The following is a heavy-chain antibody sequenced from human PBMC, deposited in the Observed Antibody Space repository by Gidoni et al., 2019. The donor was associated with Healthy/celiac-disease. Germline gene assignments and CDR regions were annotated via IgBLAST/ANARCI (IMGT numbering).Heavy chain of an antibody. D-gene: IGHD1-26*01. CDR2: ISGSGGST. CDR1: GFTFSSDA. V-gene: IGHV3-23*01. Sequence: EVQLLESGGGLVQPGGSLRLSCAASGFTFSSDAMSWVRPAPGKGLGWVSAISGSGGSTYYADSVKGRFTISRDNSKNTLYLQMNSLRAEDTAVYYCAKRRREDYYYYYGMDVWGQGTTVTVSS. J-gene: IGHJ6*02. CDR3: AKRRREDYYYYYGMDV.